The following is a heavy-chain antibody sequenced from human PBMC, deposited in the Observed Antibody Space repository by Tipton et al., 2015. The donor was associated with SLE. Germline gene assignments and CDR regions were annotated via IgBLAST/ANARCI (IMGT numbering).Heavy chain of an antibody. CDR1: EFTFNNHH. CDR3: ARRGFTTFGVPPLFDY. Sequence: RSLRLSCVASEFTFNNHHMTWVRQAPGKGLEWVSSVSWNSGSIGYADSVKGRFTISRDNMKNSLYLQMNSLSADDTAIYYCARRGFTTFGVPPLFDYCGQGTLVTVSS. V-gene: IGHV3-9*01. J-gene: IGHJ4*02. D-gene: IGHD3-3*01. CDR2: VSWNSGSI.